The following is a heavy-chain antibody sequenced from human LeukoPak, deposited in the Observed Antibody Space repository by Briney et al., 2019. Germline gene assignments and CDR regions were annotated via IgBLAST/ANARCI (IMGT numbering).Heavy chain of an antibody. CDR1: GDSISSYY. V-gene: IGHV4-59*08. Sequence: PSETLSLTCTLSGDSISSYYWSWIRHPPGKGLEWIANIHYSGTTNYNPSLKSRVTISIDTSKNQYSLRLSSVTATDTAVYYCVKAAPGPHDAFDIWGQGTMVTVSS. J-gene: IGHJ3*02. D-gene: IGHD6-13*01. CDR3: VKAAPGPHDAFDI. CDR2: IHYSGTT.